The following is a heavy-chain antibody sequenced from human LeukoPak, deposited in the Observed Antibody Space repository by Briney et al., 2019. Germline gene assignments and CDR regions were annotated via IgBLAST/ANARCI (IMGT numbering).Heavy chain of an antibody. CDR2: IIPIFGTV. CDR3: ARANREAARPYYFDY. Sequence: SVKVSCKASGYTFTSYGISWVRQAPGQGLEWMGGIIPIFGTVNYAQKFQGRVTITADKSTSTAYMELSSLRSDDTAVYYCARANREAARPYYFDYWGQGTLVTVSS. D-gene: IGHD6-6*01. V-gene: IGHV1-69*06. J-gene: IGHJ4*02. CDR1: GYTFTSYG.